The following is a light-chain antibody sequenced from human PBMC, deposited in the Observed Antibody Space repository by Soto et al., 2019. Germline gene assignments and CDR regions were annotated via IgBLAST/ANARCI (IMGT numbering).Light chain of an antibody. CDR1: SSDVGSYNY. Sequence: QSALTQPASVSGYPGQSITISCTGTSSDVGSYNYVSWDQHHPGKVPQLMIYDVSNRPSGVSNRFSGSKSGNTASLTISGLQAEDEADYYCSSYTSSNTYVFGTGTKVTVL. J-gene: IGLJ1*01. CDR3: SSYTSSNTYV. V-gene: IGLV2-14*03. CDR2: DVS.